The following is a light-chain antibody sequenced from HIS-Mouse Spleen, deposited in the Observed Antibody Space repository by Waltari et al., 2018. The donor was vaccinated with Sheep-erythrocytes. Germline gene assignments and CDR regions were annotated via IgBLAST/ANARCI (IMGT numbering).Light chain of an antibody. CDR3: NSYTSSRTYV. CDR1: SSDVGGSNY. Sequence: QSALTQPASVSGSPGQSITISCTGTSSDVGGSNYVAWYQQHPGKAPKLTVCQVSKRPSGVSKRRSGSKASNTASLTISGLQAEDVGAYYCNSYTSSRTYVFGTGTKVTVL. V-gene: IGLV2-14*01. CDR2: QVS. J-gene: IGLJ1*01.